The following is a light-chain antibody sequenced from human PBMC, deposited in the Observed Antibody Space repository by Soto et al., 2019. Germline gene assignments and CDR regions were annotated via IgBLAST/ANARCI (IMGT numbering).Light chain of an antibody. CDR2: RAS. V-gene: IGKV1-5*03. J-gene: IGKJ1*01. CDR3: QQYNGT. CDR1: QSISDW. Sequence: DIQMTQSPSTLSASVGDRVTITCRASQSISDWLAWYQQKPGKAPNLLIYRASNLESGVPSRFSGGGSGTEFTLTISSLQPDDFSTYYCQQYNGTFGQGTKV.